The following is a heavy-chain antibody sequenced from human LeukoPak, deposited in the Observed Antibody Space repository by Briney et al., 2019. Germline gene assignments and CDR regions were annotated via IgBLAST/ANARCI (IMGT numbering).Heavy chain of an antibody. D-gene: IGHD2-15*01. CDR3: AKSIGGVVVVAADY. Sequence: GGSLRLSCAASGFTFSTYAMIWVRQAPGKGLEWVSVISGSGGTTYYADSVKGRFTLSRDNSKNTVFLQMNSLRAEDTAVYYCAKSIGGVVVVAADYWGQGTLVTVSS. CDR1: GFTFSTYA. CDR2: ISGSGGTT. J-gene: IGHJ4*02. V-gene: IGHV3-23*01.